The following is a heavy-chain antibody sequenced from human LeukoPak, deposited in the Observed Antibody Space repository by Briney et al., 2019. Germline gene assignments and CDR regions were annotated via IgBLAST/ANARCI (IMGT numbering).Heavy chain of an antibody. CDR3: ARANYYDNSGYSRGAFDI. CDR1: TYSISSGFY. J-gene: IGHJ3*02. V-gene: IGHV4-38-2*02. CDR2: IFHRGSA. D-gene: IGHD3-22*01. Sequence: SETLSLTCSVPTYSISSGFYWGWIRQPPGKGLEWIGSIFHRGSAYYKSSLKSRITISVDTSKNQFSLKRSSVTAADTAVYYCARANYYDNSGYSRGAFDIWGQGTMVTVSS.